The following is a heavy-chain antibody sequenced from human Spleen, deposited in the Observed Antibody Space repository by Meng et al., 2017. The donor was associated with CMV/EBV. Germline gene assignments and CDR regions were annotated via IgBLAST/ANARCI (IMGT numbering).Heavy chain of an antibody. CDR2: ISSSGSTT. D-gene: IGHD2/OR15-2a*01. Sequence: GESLKISCAASGFTFSSYEMEWVRQAPGKGLEWVSFISSSGSTTYYADSVRGRFTISRDNAKNSLYLQMNSLRAEDTALYYCARVRFRHFQYWGQGTLVTVSS. V-gene: IGHV3-48*03. J-gene: IGHJ4*02. CDR3: ARVRFRHFQY. CDR1: GFTFSSYE.